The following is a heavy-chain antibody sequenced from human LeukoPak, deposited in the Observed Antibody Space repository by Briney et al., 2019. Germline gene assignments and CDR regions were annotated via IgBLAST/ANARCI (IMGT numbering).Heavy chain of an antibody. Sequence: SETLSLTCTVSGGSISSSSDYWGWIRQPPGKGLEWIGSVPYSGSTYNNPSLKSRVTISVDTSKNQFTLSLSSVTAADTAVYYCARVPYGDYVLNYFDYWGQGTLVTVSS. V-gene: IGHV4-39*06. CDR1: GGSISSSSDY. J-gene: IGHJ4*02. D-gene: IGHD4-17*01. CDR2: VPYSGST. CDR3: ARVPYGDYVLNYFDY.